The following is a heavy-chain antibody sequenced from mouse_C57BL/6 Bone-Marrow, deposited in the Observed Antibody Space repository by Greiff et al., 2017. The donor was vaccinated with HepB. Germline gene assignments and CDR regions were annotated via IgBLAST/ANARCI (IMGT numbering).Heavy chain of an antibody. D-gene: IGHD2-1*01. Sequence: VKLQESGPELVKPGASVKISCKASGYAFSSSWMNWVKQRPGKGLEWIGRIYPGDGDTNYNGKFKGKATLTADKSSSTAYMQLSSLTSEDSAVYFCARTPYGNSFFDYWGQGTTLTVSS. CDR3: ARTPYGNSFFDY. V-gene: IGHV1-82*01. CDR1: GYAFSSSW. J-gene: IGHJ2*01. CDR2: IYPGDGDT.